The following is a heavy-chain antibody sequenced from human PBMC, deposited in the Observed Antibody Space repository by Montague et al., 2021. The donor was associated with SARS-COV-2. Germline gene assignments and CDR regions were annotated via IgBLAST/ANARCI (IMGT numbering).Heavy chain of an antibody. J-gene: IGHJ4*02. CDR2: IYYSGSA. Sequence: SETLSLTSTVSGGSISRYYWSWIRQSPGKGLEWIGYIYYSGSANYNPSLKSRVTISVDTSKNQFSLKLSSVTAADTAVYYCARDLARWLRFGSCFDYWGQGTPVTVSS. V-gene: IGHV4-59*01. D-gene: IGHD5-12*01. CDR1: GGSISRYY. CDR3: ARDLARWLRFGSCFDY.